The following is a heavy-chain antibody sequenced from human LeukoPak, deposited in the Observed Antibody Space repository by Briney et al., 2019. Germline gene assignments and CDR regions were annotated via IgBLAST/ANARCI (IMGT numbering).Heavy chain of an antibody. V-gene: IGHV5-51*01. Sequence: GESLKISCKSSAYGFTAYWIGWVRQMPGKGLEWMGIIYPYASDTRYGPSLQGHFTISADKSISTAYLQWSSLKASDTAIYYCASGVSSSYFEHWGQGTLVTVSS. CDR1: AYGFTAYW. CDR3: ASGVSSSYFEH. J-gene: IGHJ4*02. D-gene: IGHD6-6*01. CDR2: IYPYASDT.